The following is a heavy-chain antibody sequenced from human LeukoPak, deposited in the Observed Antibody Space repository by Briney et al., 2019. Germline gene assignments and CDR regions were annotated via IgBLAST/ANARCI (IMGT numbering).Heavy chain of an antibody. J-gene: IGHJ4*02. CDR3: ARDVFCGGDCYSPKSN. V-gene: IGHV3-7*01. CDR2: INQDGSEK. CDR1: GFTFRNYW. Sequence: PGGSLRLSCAASGFTFRNYWMSWVRQAPGKGLEWVATINQDGSEKYHVDSVKGRFTISRDNAENSLFLQLHSLRAEDTAVYYCARDVFCGGDCYSPKSNWGQGTLVTVSS. D-gene: IGHD2-21*02.